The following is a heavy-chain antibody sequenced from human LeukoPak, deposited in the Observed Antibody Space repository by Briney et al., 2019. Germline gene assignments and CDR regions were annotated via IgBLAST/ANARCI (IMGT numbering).Heavy chain of an antibody. V-gene: IGHV3-30*18. CDR1: GFTFSSYV. CDR3: AKDWVDSSHDAFDI. Sequence: PGRSLRLSCAASGFTFSSYVMHWVRQAPGKGLEWVAVISYDGSNKYYADSVKGRFTISRDNSKNTLYLQMNSLRAEDTAVYYCAKDWVDSSHDAFDIWGQGTMVTVSS. J-gene: IGHJ3*02. D-gene: IGHD3-22*01. CDR2: ISYDGSNK.